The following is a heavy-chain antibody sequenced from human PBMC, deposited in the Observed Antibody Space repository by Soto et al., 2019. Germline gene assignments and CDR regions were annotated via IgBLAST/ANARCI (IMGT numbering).Heavy chain of an antibody. V-gene: IGHV1-18*01. D-gene: IGHD4-17*01. CDR2: ISAYNGNT. CDR3: ARGQNVDYSPGNNWFDP. J-gene: IGHJ5*02. CDR1: GYTFTSYG. Sequence: QVQLVQSGAEVKKPGASVKVSCKASGYTFTSYGISWVRQAPGQGLEWMGWISAYNGNTNYAQKLQGRVTMTTDTSTSTAYMELRSLRSDATAVYYCARGQNVDYSPGNNWFDPWGQGTLVTVSS.